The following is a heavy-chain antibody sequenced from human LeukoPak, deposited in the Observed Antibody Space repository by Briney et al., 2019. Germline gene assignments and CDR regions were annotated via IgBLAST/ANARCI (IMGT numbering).Heavy chain of an antibody. CDR1: GFTFSTAW. CDR2: SRSKANGYTT. Sequence: PGGSLRLSCATSGFTFSTAWMSWVRQAPGKGLEWVGRSRSKANGYTTEYVASVQGRFIISVDDSKNSVHLQMNSLKTEDTAVYYCARDDLSAEDAFDIWGQGTMVTVSS. CDR3: ARDDLSAEDAFDI. D-gene: IGHD3-3*01. V-gene: IGHV3-72*01. J-gene: IGHJ3*02.